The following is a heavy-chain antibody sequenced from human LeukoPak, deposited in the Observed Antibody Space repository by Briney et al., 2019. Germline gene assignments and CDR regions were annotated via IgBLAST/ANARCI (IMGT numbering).Heavy chain of an antibody. V-gene: IGHV3-21*04. CDR2: ISSSSSYI. Sequence: GGSLRLSCAASGFTFSSYSMNWVRQAPGKGLEWVSSISSSSSYIYYADSVKGRFTISRDNAKNSLYLQMNSLRAEDTAVYYCARDRFSGSYPLDYWGQGTLVTVSS. CDR1: GFTFSSYS. D-gene: IGHD1-26*01. J-gene: IGHJ4*02. CDR3: ARDRFSGSYPLDY.